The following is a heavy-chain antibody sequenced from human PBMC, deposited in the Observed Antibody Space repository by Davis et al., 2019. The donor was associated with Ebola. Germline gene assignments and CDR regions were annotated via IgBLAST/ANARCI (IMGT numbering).Heavy chain of an antibody. V-gene: IGHV4-34*01. D-gene: IGHD1-26*01. J-gene: IGHJ3*02. Sequence: GSLRLSCAVSGGPFNGYYWSWIRQPPGKGLEWIAEIDHSGTTNYNSSLKSRITIAVDTSKKQFSLRLISVTAADTAMYYCAFVGVNTKGDARDIWGQGTMVTVSS. CDR3: AFVGVNTKGDARDI. CDR2: IDHSGTT. CDR1: GGPFNGYY.